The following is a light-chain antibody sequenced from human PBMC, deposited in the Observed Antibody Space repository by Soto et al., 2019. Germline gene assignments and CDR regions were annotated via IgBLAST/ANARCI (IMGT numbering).Light chain of an antibody. V-gene: IGLV1-44*01. Sequence: QSVLTQPPSASGTPGQTVTISCSGSSANIGTSSVHWYKHLPGTAPKPLIYTNDQRPSGVPDRFSGSKSGTSASLAISGLQSEDEADYYCAVWDDILNGHVFGAGTKLTVL. CDR3: AVWDDILNGHV. J-gene: IGLJ1*01. CDR2: TND. CDR1: SANIGTSS.